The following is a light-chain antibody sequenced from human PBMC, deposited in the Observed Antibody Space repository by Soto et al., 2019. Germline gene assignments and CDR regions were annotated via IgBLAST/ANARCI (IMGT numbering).Light chain of an antibody. CDR1: QSISSY. CDR2: AAS. CDR3: QQSYSTSIT. J-gene: IGKJ5*01. V-gene: IGKV1-39*01. Sequence: QMTQSPSSLSASVGDRVTITCRASQSISSYLNWYQQKPGKAPKLLIYAASSLQSGVPSRFSGSGSGTDFTLTISSLQPEDFATYYCQQSYSTSITFGQGTRLEIK.